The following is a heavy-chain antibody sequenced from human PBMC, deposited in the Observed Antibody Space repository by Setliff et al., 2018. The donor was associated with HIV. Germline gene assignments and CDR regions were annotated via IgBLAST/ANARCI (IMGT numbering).Heavy chain of an antibody. D-gene: IGHD2-8*01. CDR1: GFTFDDYH. CDR3: AAVSSRTNPVYGVISTRFDP. Sequence: GGSLRLSCAASGFTFDDYHMTWVRQAPGKGLEWVSGINWNGDNTDYANSVKGRFTISRDNAKNSLYLKMNSLRAEDTAVYYCAAVSSRTNPVYGVISTRFDPWGQGTLVTSPQ. J-gene: IGHJ5*02. V-gene: IGHV3-20*04. CDR2: INWNGDNT.